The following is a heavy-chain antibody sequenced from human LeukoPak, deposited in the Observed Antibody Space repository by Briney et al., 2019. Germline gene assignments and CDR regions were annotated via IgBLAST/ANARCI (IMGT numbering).Heavy chain of an antibody. CDR3: ARGTDGYSSGWYAIGNYYFDY. CDR2: INHSGST. J-gene: IGHJ4*02. Sequence: SETLSLTCAVYGGSFSGYYWSWIRQPPGKGLEWMGEINHSGSTNYNPSLKSRVTISVDTSKNQFSLKPSSVTAADTAVYYCARGTDGYSSGWYAIGNYYFDYWGQGTLVTVSS. V-gene: IGHV4-34*01. D-gene: IGHD6-19*01. CDR1: GGSFSGYY.